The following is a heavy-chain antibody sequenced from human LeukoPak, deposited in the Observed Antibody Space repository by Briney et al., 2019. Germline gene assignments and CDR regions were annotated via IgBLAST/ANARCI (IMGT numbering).Heavy chain of an antibody. CDR2: ISYDGSNK. CDR3: ANSRYCSGVYGMDV. Sequence: GGSLRLSCAASGFTFSSYAMHWVRQAPGKGLEWVAVISYDGSNKYYADSVKGRFTISRDNSKNTLYLQMNSLRAEDTAVYYCANSRYCSGVYGMDVWGQGTTVTVSS. J-gene: IGHJ6*02. V-gene: IGHV3-30-3*01. CDR1: GFTFSSYA. D-gene: IGHD2-15*01.